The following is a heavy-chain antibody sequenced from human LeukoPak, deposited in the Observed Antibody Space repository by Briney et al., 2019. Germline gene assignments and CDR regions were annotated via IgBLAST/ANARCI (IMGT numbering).Heavy chain of an antibody. D-gene: IGHD3-9*01. V-gene: IGHV1-18*01. J-gene: IGHJ6*02. CDR2: ISTFRHNR. CDR1: GYTFTSKG. CDR3: ARDVDLLMDV. Sequence: ASVKVSFKASGYTFTSKGRIWVRQVPGQGLEWMGWISTFRHNRDYAQNFQGRLTLTTDTFTSTAYMELRSLRSDDTAVYYCARDVDLLMDVWGQGTTVSVSS.